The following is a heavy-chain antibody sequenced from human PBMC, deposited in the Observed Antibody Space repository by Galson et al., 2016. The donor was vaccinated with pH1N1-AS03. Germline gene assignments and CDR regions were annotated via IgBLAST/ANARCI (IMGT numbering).Heavy chain of an antibody. CDR1: GFTFSSYG. J-gene: IGHJ4*02. Sequence: FLRLSCAASGFTFSSYGMHWVRQAPGKGLEWLSFLPYDGSNKFYADSVKGRFTISRDNSKNTLYLQMNSLRAEDTAVYYCAKDKDSYYGPDYWGQGTLVTVSS. V-gene: IGHV3-30*02. D-gene: IGHD1-26*01. CDR2: LPYDGSNK. CDR3: AKDKDSYYGPDY.